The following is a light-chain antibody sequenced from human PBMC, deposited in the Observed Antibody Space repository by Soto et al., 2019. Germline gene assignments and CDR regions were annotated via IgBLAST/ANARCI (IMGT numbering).Light chain of an antibody. CDR3: QQYNNWPRP. CDR1: QSVSSN. J-gene: IGKJ1*01. V-gene: IGKV3-15*01. Sequence: EIVMTQSPATLSVSPGERSTLSCRASQSVSSNLAWYQQKPGQAPRLLIYGASTRATGIPARFSGSGSGTEFTLTISSLQSEDFAVYYCQQYNNWPRPFGQGTKVDSK. CDR2: GAS.